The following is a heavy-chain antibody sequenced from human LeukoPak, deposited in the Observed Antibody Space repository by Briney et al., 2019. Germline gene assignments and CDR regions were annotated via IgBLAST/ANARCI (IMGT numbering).Heavy chain of an antibody. CDR3: ARGGQVLGYCTSTSCPGARNFDY. V-gene: IGHV1-18*01. D-gene: IGHD2-2*01. CDR2: ISAYNGDT. CDR1: GYTFTSYG. J-gene: IGHJ4*02. Sequence: ASVKVSCNGSGYTFTSYGISWVRQAPGQGLEWMGWISAYNGDTNYARKVQGRVTMTTDTSTSTAYLELRSLRSDDTAVYYCARGGQVLGYCTSTSCPGARNFDYWGQGTLVTVSS.